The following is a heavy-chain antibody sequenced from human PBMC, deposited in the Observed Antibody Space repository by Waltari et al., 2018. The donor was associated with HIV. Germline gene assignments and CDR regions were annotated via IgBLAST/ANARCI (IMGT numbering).Heavy chain of an antibody. CDR1: GCMFRHSG. Sequence: VHLMESGGGVVRPGRSLRLPRAGPGCMFRHSGMHWVHQAPGKGLEWVAVIWNDGSKIYYADSVKGRFTISRDDSKNTLYLQMNSLRDEDTAVYYCTRGWGHMLYWGYFQDWGQGTLVTVSS. D-gene: IGHD3-16*02. CDR2: IWNDGSKI. J-gene: IGHJ1*01. CDR3: TRGWGHMLYWGYFQD. V-gene: IGHV3-33*01.